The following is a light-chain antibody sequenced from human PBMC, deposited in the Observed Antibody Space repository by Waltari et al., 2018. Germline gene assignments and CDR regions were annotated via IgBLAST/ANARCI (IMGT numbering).Light chain of an antibody. J-gene: IGKJ5*01. CDR1: QSISSY. V-gene: IGKV1-39*01. CDR2: AAS. CDR3: QQSYSTPLT. Sequence: DIQMTQSPSSLSASVGDRVTITCRASQSISSYLNWYQQKPGKAPKLLIYAASSLQSGVPSRFSGSGSGTEFTLTISSLQPEDFATYYCQQSYSTPLTGGQGTRLEIK.